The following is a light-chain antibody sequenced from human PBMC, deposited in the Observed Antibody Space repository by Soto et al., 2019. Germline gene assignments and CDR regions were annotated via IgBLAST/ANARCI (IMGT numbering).Light chain of an antibody. CDR3: SSYAGSNNYV. V-gene: IGLV2-8*01. J-gene: IGLJ1*01. CDR2: EVS. Sequence: QSALTQPPSASGSPGQSVTISCSGTSGDVGGYNYVSWYQQHPGKAPKLMIYEVSKRPSGVPDRFSGSKSGNTASLTVSGLQAEDEADYYCSSYAGSNNYVFGTGTRSPS. CDR1: SGDVGGYNY.